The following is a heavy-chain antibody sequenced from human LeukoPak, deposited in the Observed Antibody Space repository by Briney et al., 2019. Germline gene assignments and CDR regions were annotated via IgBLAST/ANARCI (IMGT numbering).Heavy chain of an antibody. CDR1: GGSISSYY. J-gene: IGHJ6*03. Sequence: PSETLSLTCTASGGSISSYYWSWIRQPAGKGLEWIGRIYTSGSTNYNPSLKSRVTISVDKSKNQFSLKLSSVTAADTAVYYCARGLVVPAALGYYYYMDVWGKGTTVTVSS. D-gene: IGHD2-2*01. V-gene: IGHV4-4*07. CDR2: IYTSGST. CDR3: ARGLVVPAALGYYYYMDV.